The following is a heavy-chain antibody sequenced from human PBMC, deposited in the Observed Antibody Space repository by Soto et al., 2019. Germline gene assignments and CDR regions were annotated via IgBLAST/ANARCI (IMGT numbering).Heavy chain of an antibody. CDR3: ARNQSPRQYCSGGSCSTDFDY. Sequence: QVQLMQSGAEVKKPGASVKVSCKASGYTFTSNYMHWVRQAPGQGLEWMGIINPSGGSTSYAQKFQGRVTMTRYTSTSTVYMELSSLRSEDTAVYYCARNQSPRQYCSGGSCSTDFDYWGQGTLVTVSS. D-gene: IGHD2-15*01. V-gene: IGHV1-46*01. CDR1: GYTFTSNY. CDR2: INPSGGST. J-gene: IGHJ4*02.